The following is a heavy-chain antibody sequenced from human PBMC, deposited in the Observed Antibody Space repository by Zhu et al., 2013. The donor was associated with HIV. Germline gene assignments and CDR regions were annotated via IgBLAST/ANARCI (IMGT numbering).Heavy chain of an antibody. V-gene: IGHV1-46*01. CDR1: GYTFTSYY. CDR2: INPSGGST. D-gene: IGHD3-22*01. CDR3: ARGGVIVVVINHQLDY. J-gene: IGHJ4*02. Sequence: QVQLVQSGAEVKKPGASVKVSCKASGYTFTSYYMHWVRQAPGRGLEWMGIINPSGGSTSYAQKFQGRVTMTRDTSTSTVYMELSSLRSEDTAVYYCARGGVIVVVINHQLDYWGQGTLVTVSS.